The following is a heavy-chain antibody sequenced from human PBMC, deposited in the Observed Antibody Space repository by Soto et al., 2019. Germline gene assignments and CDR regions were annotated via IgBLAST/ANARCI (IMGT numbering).Heavy chain of an antibody. D-gene: IGHD6-19*01. CDR3: ERGLSSGWFDY. J-gene: IGHJ5*01. V-gene: IGHV3-21*01. Sequence: EVQLVESGGGLVKPGGSLRVSCAASGFTFSNYSMNWVRQAPGKGLEWVSSISSTSKYIYYADSVKGRFTISRDNAKKSLYLQMNSLRAEDTAVYYCERGLSSGWFDYWVQGTLVTVSA. CDR2: ISSTSKYI. CDR1: GFTFSNYS.